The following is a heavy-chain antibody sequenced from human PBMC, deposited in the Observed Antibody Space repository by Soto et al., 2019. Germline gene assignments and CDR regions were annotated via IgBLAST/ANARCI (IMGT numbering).Heavy chain of an antibody. J-gene: IGHJ4*02. D-gene: IGHD3-16*02. CDR3: ARVGTYYDYVWGSYRSYYFDY. V-gene: IGHV1-69*13. Sequence: ASLKVSCKASGGTFSSYAISWVRQAPGQGLEWMGGIIPIFGTATYAKKFQGRVTITADESTSTAYMELSSMRSEDTAVYYCARVGTYYDYVWGSYRSYYFDYWGQGTLVTVSS. CDR1: GGTFSSYA. CDR2: IIPIFGTA.